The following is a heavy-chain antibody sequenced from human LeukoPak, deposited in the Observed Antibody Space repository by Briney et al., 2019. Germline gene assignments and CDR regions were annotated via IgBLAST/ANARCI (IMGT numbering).Heavy chain of an antibody. CDR1: GFIFDNYA. J-gene: IGHJ4*02. Sequence: GGSLRLSCVASGFIFDNYALSWVRQAPGKGLEWVSGISGSADNTYYADSVKGRFTISGDISKNTVYLQMNNLRVDGTAVYYCAKGPKLGDGFHCDYWGQGTLVTVSS. CDR3: AKGPKLGDGFHCDY. V-gene: IGHV3-23*01. CDR2: ISGSADNT. D-gene: IGHD5-24*01.